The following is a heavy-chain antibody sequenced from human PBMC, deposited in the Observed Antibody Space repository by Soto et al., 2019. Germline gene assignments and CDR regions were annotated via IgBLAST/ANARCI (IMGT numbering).Heavy chain of an antibody. D-gene: IGHD3-10*01. Sequence: EVQLLESGGGLVQPGGSLTLSCAASGFTFSSYGMTWVRQAPGKGLEWVSFSSAPGAGGDYADSVKGRFTISRDNSKSTLYLQMSSRRADDTCVDYCAKDRRGGGNYGLYSNFWGQGALVIVSS. CDR3: AKDRRGGGNYGLYSNF. CDR1: GFTFSSYG. V-gene: IGHV3-23*01. CDR2: SSAPGAGG. J-gene: IGHJ4*02.